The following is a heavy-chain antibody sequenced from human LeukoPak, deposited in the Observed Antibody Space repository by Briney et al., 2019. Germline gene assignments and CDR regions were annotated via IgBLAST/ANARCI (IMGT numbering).Heavy chain of an antibody. CDR1: GYIFPNYW. CDR3: ARVPDRSGYFSYFDY. D-gene: IGHD3-22*01. J-gene: IGHJ4*02. V-gene: IGHV5-51*01. Sequence: GESLKISCDGSGYIFPNYWIGWVRQMPGKGLEWMGMINPGDSDTRYSPSFRGQVTISADKSISTAYLQWSSLEASDTAMYFCARVPDRSGYFSYFDYWGQGTLVTVSS. CDR2: INPGDSDT.